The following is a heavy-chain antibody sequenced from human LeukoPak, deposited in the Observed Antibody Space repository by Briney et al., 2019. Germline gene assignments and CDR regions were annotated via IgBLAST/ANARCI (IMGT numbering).Heavy chain of an antibody. Sequence: PSETLSLTCTVSGGSINSNNYYWGWIRQPPGKGLEWIGSIYSSGSAYYNPSLKSRVTKSVDTSKNQFSLRLSSVTAADTAVYYCQSRYLEWLLEYWGQGTLVTVSS. V-gene: IGHV4-39*01. CDR2: IYSSGSA. J-gene: IGHJ4*02. CDR3: QSRYLEWLLEY. CDR1: GGSINSNNYY. D-gene: IGHD3-3*01.